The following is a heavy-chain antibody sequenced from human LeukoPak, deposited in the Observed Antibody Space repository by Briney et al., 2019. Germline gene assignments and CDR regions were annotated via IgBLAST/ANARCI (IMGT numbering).Heavy chain of an antibody. CDR1: GYTFTSYY. V-gene: IGHV1-46*04. CDR2: INPSGVTT. Sequence: ASVKVSCKASGYTFTSYYMHWVRQAPGQGLEWMGMINPSGVTTIYAQKLQGRGTMTRDTSTSTVYMELSSLRSDATAVYYCAREGGTSFGGAFDVWGQGTMATVSS. D-gene: IGHD4-23*01. J-gene: IGHJ3*01. CDR3: AREGGTSFGGAFDV.